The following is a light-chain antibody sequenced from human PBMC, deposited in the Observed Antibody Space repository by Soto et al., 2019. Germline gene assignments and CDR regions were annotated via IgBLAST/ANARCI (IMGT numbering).Light chain of an antibody. Sequence: QSVLTQPPSASGSPGQSVTISCTGTSSDVGGYNYVSWYQQYPGRAPKLMIYEVTKRPSGVPDRFSGSKSGNTASLTVSGLQAEDEADYYCSSYAGSSNSVFGTGTKVTVL. CDR2: EVT. CDR1: SSDVGGYNY. CDR3: SSYAGSSNSV. J-gene: IGLJ1*01. V-gene: IGLV2-8*01.